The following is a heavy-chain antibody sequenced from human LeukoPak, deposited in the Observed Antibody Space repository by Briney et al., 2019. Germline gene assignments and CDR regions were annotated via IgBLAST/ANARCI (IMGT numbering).Heavy chain of an antibody. CDR2: ISWNSGSI. V-gene: IGHV3-9*03. Sequence: GRSLRLSCAASGFTFDDYAMHWVRQAPGKGLEGVSGISWNSGSIGYADSVKGRFTISRDNAKNSLYLQMNSLRAEDMALYYCEKARHYDSSGYFDYWGQGTLVTVSS. CDR3: EKARHYDSSGYFDY. CDR1: GFTFDDYA. D-gene: IGHD3-22*01. J-gene: IGHJ4*02.